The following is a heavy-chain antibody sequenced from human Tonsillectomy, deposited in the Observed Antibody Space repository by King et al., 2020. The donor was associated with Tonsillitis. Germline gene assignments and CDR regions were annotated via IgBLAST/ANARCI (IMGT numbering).Heavy chain of an antibody. J-gene: IGHJ4*02. Sequence: VQLVESGGGVVQPGRSLRLSCAASGFTFSSYGMHWVRQTPVKGLEWVAVISYDGSIKYYADSVKGRFTISRDNSKNTLYLQMNSLRAEDTAMYYCAKGRIGYCSGGSCYPIFDYWGQRTLVTVSS. V-gene: IGHV3-30*18. CDR1: GFTFSSYG. CDR2: ISYDGSIK. D-gene: IGHD2-15*01. CDR3: AKGRIGYCSGGSCYPIFDY.